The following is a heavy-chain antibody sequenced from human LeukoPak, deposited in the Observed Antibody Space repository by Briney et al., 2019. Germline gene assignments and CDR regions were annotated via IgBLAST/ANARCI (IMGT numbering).Heavy chain of an antibody. D-gene: IGHD2-2*01. CDR3: ARRGYCSSTRCYYGYWFDP. Sequence: PSETLSLTCAVYGGSFSGYYWSWIRQPPGKGLEWIGEINHSGSTNYNPSLKSRVTISVDTSKNQFSLKLSSVTAADTAVYYCARRGYCSSTRCYYGYWFDPWGQGTLVTVSS. V-gene: IGHV4-34*01. J-gene: IGHJ5*02. CDR2: INHSGST. CDR1: GGSFSGYY.